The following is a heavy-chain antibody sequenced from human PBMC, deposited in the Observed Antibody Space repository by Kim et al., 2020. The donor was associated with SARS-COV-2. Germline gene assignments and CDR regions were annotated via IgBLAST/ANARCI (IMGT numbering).Heavy chain of an antibody. Sequence: GGSLRLSCAASGFTFSGYGMHWVRQAPGRGLEWVAVISYDGSYKDYAGSVEGRFTISRDNSKNILYLQMNSLSVEDTAVYYCAKEVHVDTAMWGQGTLVTVYS. CDR1: GFTFSGYG. CDR3: AKEVHVDTAM. J-gene: IGHJ4*02. D-gene: IGHD5-18*01. CDR2: ISYDGSYK. V-gene: IGHV3-30*18.